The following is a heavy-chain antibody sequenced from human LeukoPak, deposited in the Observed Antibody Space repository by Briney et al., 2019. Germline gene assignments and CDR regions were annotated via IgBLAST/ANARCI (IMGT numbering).Heavy chain of an antibody. CDR3: ARSMATVTPGTY. Sequence: KPSETLSLTCAVYGGSFSGYYWSWIRQPPGKGLEWIGEINHSGSTNYNPSLKSRVTISVDTSKNQFSLKLSSGTAADTAVYYCARSMATVTPGTYWGQGTLVTVSS. V-gene: IGHV4-34*01. CDR2: INHSGST. CDR1: GGSFSGYY. D-gene: IGHD5-24*01. J-gene: IGHJ4*02.